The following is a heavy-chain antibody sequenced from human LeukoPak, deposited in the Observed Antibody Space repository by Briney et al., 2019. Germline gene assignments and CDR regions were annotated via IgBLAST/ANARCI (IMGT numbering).Heavy chain of an antibody. CDR2: IYTSGST. CDR3: ARDVSSNYDWFDP. D-gene: IGHD4-11*01. J-gene: IGHJ5*02. CDR1: GGSISSGSYY. Sequence: SQTLSLTCTVSGGSISSGSYYWSWIRQPAGKGLEWIGRIYTSGSTNYNPSLKSRVTISVDPSKNQFSLKLSSVTAADTAVYYCARDVSSNYDWFDPWGQGTLVTVSS. V-gene: IGHV4-61*02.